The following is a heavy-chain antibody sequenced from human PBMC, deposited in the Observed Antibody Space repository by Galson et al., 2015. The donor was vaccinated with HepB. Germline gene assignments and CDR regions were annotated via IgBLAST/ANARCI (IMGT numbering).Heavy chain of an antibody. J-gene: IGHJ4*02. Sequence: SETLSLTCAVSGDSISSDVWWTWVRQPPGRGLEWIGEIHPRGITKYYPSLKSRATISADKSKNQFSLKLTPVTAADAAVYYCGKTSIYWTPIDHWGQGTLVTVSS. CDR2: IHPRGIT. CDR3: GKTSIYWTPIDH. CDR1: GDSISSDVW. D-gene: IGHD4-11*01. V-gene: IGHV4-4*02.